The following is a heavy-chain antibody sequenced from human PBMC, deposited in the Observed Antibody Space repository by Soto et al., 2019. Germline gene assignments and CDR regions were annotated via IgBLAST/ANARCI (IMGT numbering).Heavy chain of an antibody. CDR1: GDSISSDYYH. D-gene: IGHD1-1*01. CDR2: IHHSGSI. Sequence: PSETLSLTCTVSGDSISSDYYHWTWIRQSPGKGLEWIGYIHHSGSILYNPSLKSRVTISVDTSKNQFSPHLTSVTAADTAVYFCAREYDGGYSLDVWGQGTTVTVSS. CDR3: AREYDGGYSLDV. J-gene: IGHJ6*02. V-gene: IGHV4-30-4*08.